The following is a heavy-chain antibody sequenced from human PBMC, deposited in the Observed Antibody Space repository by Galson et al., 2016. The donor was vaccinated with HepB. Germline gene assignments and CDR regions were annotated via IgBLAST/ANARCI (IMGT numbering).Heavy chain of an antibody. Sequence: SLRLSCAASGFSFSDYSMNWVRQAPGKGLEWVSSISYSSGSDIYYADSVKGRLITSRDNSKNTLYLQLNSLRAEDTAVYYCAKEGGASGYAFDIWGQGTMVTVSS. D-gene: IGHD6-25*01. V-gene: IGHV3-21*01. CDR1: GFSFSDYS. J-gene: IGHJ3*02. CDR3: AKEGGASGYAFDI. CDR2: ISYSSGSDI.